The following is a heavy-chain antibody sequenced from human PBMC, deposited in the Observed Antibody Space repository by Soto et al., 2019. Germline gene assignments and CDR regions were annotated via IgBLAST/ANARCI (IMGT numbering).Heavy chain of an antibody. CDR2: IIPILGIA. D-gene: IGHD3-10*01. CDR3: ARFRASYGMDV. CDR1: GGTFSSYT. V-gene: IGHV1-69*02. Sequence: QVQLVQSGADVKKPVSSVKVSCKASGGTFSSYTISWVRQAPGQGLEWMGRIIPILGIANYAQKFQGRVTITADKSTSTAYMELSSLRSEDTAVYYCARFRASYGMDVWGQGTTVTVSS. J-gene: IGHJ6*02.